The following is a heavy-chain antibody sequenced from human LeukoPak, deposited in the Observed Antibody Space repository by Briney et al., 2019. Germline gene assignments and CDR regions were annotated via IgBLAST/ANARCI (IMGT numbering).Heavy chain of an antibody. CDR1: GYTFTSYG. Sequence: ASVNVSCKASGYTFTSYGISWVRQAPGQGLEWMGWISVYNDNTNYAQKFQGRVTMTRDTSISTAYMELSRLRSDDTAVYYCARDQYYDSSGYYSWGQGTLVTVSS. J-gene: IGHJ4*02. CDR2: ISVYNDNT. CDR3: ARDQYYDSSGYYS. D-gene: IGHD3-22*01. V-gene: IGHV1-18*01.